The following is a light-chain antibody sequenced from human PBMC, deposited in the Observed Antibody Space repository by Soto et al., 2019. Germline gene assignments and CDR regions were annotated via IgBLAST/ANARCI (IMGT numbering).Light chain of an antibody. V-gene: IGLV2-14*01. CDR3: SSLSILTPYG. CDR2: DVT. Sequence: QSVLTQPASVSGSPGQSITISCTGTSSDVGAYNYVSWYQQHPGKAPKLMIYDVTNRPSGVSNRFSGSKSDNTASLTISGLQAEDEADYFCSSLSILTPYGSRTGTKVTVL. J-gene: IGLJ1*01. CDR1: SSDVGAYNY.